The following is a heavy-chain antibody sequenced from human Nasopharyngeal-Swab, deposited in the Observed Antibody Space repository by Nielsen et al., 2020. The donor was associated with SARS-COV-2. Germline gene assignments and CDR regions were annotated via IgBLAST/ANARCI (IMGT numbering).Heavy chain of an antibody. D-gene: IGHD4-11*01. CDR2: INWNSGRK. Sequence: SLKISCAASGFTFDDYSMHWVRQAPGKGLEWVSCINWNSGRKGYADSVKGRFTISRDNTKSSLYLQMDSLRTEDTALYYCARGTADFTNPSFDLWGQGNLVTVSS. J-gene: IGHJ4*02. CDR3: ARGTADFTNPSFDL. V-gene: IGHV3-9*01. CDR1: GFTFDDYS.